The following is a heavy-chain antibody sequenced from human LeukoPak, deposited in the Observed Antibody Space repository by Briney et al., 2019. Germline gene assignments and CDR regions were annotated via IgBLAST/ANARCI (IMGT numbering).Heavy chain of an antibody. CDR3: ARDASGWFDP. CDR2: IYHSGST. Sequence: PSGNPFLTSGVSCLFTSSGYYLGWVRQPPGKGLEWIGSIYHSGSTYYNPSLKSRVTISVDTSKNQFSLKLSSVTAADTAVYYCARDASGWFDPWGQGTLVTVSS. J-gene: IGHJ5*02. CDR1: CLFTSSGYY. V-gene: IGHV4-38-2*02. D-gene: IGHD6-6*01.